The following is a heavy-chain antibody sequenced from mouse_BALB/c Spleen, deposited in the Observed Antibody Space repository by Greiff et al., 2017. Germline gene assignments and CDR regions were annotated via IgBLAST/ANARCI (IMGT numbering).Heavy chain of an antibody. CDR3: ARGTGELLRRVGGMDY. D-gene: IGHD1-2*01. CDR1: GYTFTDYN. V-gene: IGHV1-18*01. J-gene: IGHJ4*01. CDR2: INPNNGGT. Sequence: EVRLQQSGPELVKPGASVKIPCKASGYTFTDYNMDWVKQSHGKSLEWIGDINPNNGGTIYNQKFKGKATLTVDKSSSTAYMELRSLTSEDTAVYYCARGTGELLRRVGGMDYWGQGTSVTVSS.